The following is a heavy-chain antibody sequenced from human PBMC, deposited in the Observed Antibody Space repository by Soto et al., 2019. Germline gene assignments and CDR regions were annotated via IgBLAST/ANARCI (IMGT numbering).Heavy chain of an antibody. CDR3: AREGGSTLNYYYMDV. CDR1: GFTFSSYS. V-gene: IGHV3-21*01. Sequence: EVQLVESGGGLVKPGGSLRLSCAASGFTFSSYSMNWVRQAPGKGLEWVSSISSSSSYIYYADSVKGRFTISRDNAKNSLYLQMNSLRAEDTAVYYCAREGGSTLNYYYMDVWGKGTTVTVSS. D-gene: IGHD3-16*01. J-gene: IGHJ6*03. CDR2: ISSSSSYI.